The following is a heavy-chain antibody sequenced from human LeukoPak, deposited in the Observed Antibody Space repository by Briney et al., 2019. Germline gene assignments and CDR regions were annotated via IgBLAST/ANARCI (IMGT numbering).Heavy chain of an antibody. CDR3: ARDLGPQSANAFDI. Sequence: PSETLSLTCTVSGGSISSYYWSWIRQPPGKGLEWIGYIYYSGSTNYNPSLKSRVTISVDTSKNQFSLKLSSVTAADTAVYYCARDLGPQSANAFDIWGQGTMVTVSS. D-gene: IGHD3-16*01. J-gene: IGHJ3*02. CDR1: GGSISSYY. CDR2: IYYSGST. V-gene: IGHV4-59*01.